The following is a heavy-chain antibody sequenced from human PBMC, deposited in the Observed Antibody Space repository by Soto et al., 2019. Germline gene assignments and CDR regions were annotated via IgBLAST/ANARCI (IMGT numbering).Heavy chain of an antibody. CDR1: GDSISDYY. D-gene: IGHD6-19*01. Sequence: SETLSLTCTVSGDSISDYYWSWIRQPAGKGLEWIGRFYYSGNTKSNPSLKSRVTMSADTSKNQFSLSLRSVTAADSAIYYCARMYNSGFYRPEGDYFFYGMDVWGQG. CDR2: FYYSGNT. V-gene: IGHV4-4*07. J-gene: IGHJ6*02. CDR3: ARMYNSGFYRPEGDYFFYGMDV.